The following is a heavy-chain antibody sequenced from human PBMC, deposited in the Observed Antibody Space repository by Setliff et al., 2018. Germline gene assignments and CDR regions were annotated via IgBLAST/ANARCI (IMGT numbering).Heavy chain of an antibody. D-gene: IGHD3-10*01. CDR2: IYSSGTT. CDR3: TRRPRGRAAFGI. Sequence: SETLSLTCTVSGGSISTSSHHWVWIRQSPGKGLEWIGTIYSSGTTYYNLSLKSRVTTSLDTSKSQFSLNLGSVTAADTAVYYCTRRPRGRAAFGIWGQGTMVTVSS. V-gene: IGHV4-39*01. J-gene: IGHJ3*02. CDR1: GGSISTSSHH.